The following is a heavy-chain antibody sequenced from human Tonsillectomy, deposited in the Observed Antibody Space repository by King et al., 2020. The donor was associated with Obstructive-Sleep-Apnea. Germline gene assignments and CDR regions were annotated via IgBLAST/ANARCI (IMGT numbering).Heavy chain of an antibody. D-gene: IGHD3-16*02. V-gene: IGHV4-34*01. CDR3: ARGPYDYVWGSYRWGPFDY. CDR1: GGSFSGYY. J-gene: IGHJ4*02. Sequence: VQLPQGGAGLLKPSENLSLNCAVYGGSFSGYYWSWIRQPPGKGLEWIGEINHSGSTNYNPSLKSRVTISVDTSKNQFSLKLSSVTAADTAVYYCARGPYDYVWGSYRWGPFDYWGQGTLVTVSS. CDR2: INHSGST.